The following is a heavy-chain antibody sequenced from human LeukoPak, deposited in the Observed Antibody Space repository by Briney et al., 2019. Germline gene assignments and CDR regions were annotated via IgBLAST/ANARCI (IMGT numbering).Heavy chain of an antibody. J-gene: IGHJ6*03. Sequence: GESLQISCKGSGYSFTSHWIGWVRQLPGKGLEWMGIIYPGDSDTRYSPSFQGQVTISADKSISTAYLQWSSLKASDTAMYYCARLSGATVYYYYMDVWGKGTTVTVSS. CDR2: IYPGDSDT. CDR3: ARLSGATVYYYYMDV. V-gene: IGHV5-51*01. D-gene: IGHD1-26*01. CDR1: GYSFTSHW.